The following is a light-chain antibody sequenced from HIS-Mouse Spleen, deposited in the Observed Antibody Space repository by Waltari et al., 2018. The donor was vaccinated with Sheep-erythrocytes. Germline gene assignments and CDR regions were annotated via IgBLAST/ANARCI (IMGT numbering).Light chain of an antibody. CDR2: QDS. CDR1: KLGDKY. Sequence: SYELTQPPSVSVSPGQTASITCSGDKLGDKYACWYQQKPGQSPVLVIYQDSKRPSGIPGRFFGSNSGNTATLTISGTQAMDEADYYCQAWDSSTYVFGTGTKVTVL. CDR3: QAWDSSTYV. V-gene: IGLV3-1*01. J-gene: IGLJ1*01.